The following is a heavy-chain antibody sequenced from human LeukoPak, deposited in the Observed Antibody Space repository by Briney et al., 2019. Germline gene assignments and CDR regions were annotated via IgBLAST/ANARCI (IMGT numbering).Heavy chain of an antibody. CDR3: ARDFFVSYYIDKEIRDY. D-gene: IGHD3-10*01. CDR2: VNPNSGGT. J-gene: IGHJ4*02. V-gene: IGHV1-2*02. CDR1: GYTFTGYY. Sequence: ASVKVSCKASGYTFTGYYMHWVRQAPGQGLEWMGWVNPNSGGTNYAQKFQGRVTMTRDTSISTAYMELSRLRSDDTAVYYCARDFFVSYYIDKEIRDYWGQGTLVTVSS.